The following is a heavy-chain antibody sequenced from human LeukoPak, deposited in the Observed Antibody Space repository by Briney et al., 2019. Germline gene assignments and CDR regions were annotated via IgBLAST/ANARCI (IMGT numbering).Heavy chain of an antibody. J-gene: IGHJ3*02. CDR3: AREGSSGLNAFDI. V-gene: IGHV1-69*04. Sequence: SVKVSCTASGGTFSSYAISWVRQAPGQGLEWIGRIIPILGIANYAQKFQGRVTITADKSTSTAYMELSSLRSEDTAVYYCAREGSSGLNAFDIWGQGTMVTVSS. CDR2: IIPILGIA. D-gene: IGHD6-19*01. CDR1: GGTFSSYA.